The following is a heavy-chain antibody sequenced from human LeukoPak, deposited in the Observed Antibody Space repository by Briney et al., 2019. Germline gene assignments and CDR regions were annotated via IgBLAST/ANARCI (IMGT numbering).Heavy chain of an antibody. CDR2: ISYDGSNK. J-gene: IGHJ4*02. CDR1: GFTFDNYA. CDR3: AKDQVAYCGGDCSNIDY. Sequence: GGSLRLSCAASGFTFDNYAMHWVRQAPGKGLQWVAVISYDGSNKYYADSVKGRFTISRDNSKNTLYLQMNSLRAEDTAVYYCAKDQVAYCGGDCSNIDYWGQGTLVTVSS. V-gene: IGHV3-30*04. D-gene: IGHD2-21*02.